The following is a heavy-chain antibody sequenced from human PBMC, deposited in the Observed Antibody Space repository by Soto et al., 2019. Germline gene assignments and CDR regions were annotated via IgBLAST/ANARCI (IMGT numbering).Heavy chain of an antibody. Sequence: SVKVSCKASGGTFSSYAISWVRQAPGQGLEWMGGIIPIFGTANYAQKFQGRVTITADESTSTAYMELSSLRSEDTAVYYCARVRFVSSGWYRGPIDYWGQGTLVTSPQ. D-gene: IGHD6-19*01. CDR3: ARVRFVSSGWYRGPIDY. J-gene: IGHJ4*02. CDR1: GGTFSSYA. V-gene: IGHV1-69*13. CDR2: IIPIFGTA.